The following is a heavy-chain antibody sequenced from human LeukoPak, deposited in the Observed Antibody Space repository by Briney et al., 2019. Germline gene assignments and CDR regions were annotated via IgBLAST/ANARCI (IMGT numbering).Heavy chain of an antibody. CDR1: GFPFSNYW. D-gene: IGHD2-2*01. V-gene: IGHV3-20*01. J-gene: IGHJ6*03. CDR2: INWNGGST. CDR3: ARAPDIVVVPAAGDYYYYYMDV. Sequence: GGSLRLSCEASGFPFSNYWMHWVRQAPGKGLEWVSGINWNGGSTGYADSVKGRFTISRDNAKNSLYLQMNSLRAEDTALYHCARAPDIVVVPAAGDYYYYYMDVWGKGTTVTVSS.